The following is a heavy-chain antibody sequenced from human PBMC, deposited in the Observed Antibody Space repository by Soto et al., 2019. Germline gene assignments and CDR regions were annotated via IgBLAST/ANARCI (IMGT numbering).Heavy chain of an antibody. Sequence: QLQLQESGPGLVKPSETLSLTCTVSGGSISSSSYYWGWIRQPPGKGLEWIGSIYYSGRTYYNPSLKSRVNISVGTTKNLFSLKVSSVAAADTAGYFCANCAATGNKRGAYYYFGLDVGGQGTKVTVSS. CDR3: ANCAATGNKRGAYYYFGLDV. V-gene: IGHV4-39*02. CDR1: GGSISSSSYY. CDR2: IYYSGRT. J-gene: IGHJ6*02. D-gene: IGHD6-13*01.